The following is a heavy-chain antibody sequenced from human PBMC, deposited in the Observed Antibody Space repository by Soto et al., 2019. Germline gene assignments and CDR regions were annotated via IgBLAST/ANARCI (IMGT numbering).Heavy chain of an antibody. CDR3: VTSYYDSSGNEWFDP. CDR1: GYTFTSYY. D-gene: IGHD3-22*01. CDR2: INPSGGST. J-gene: IGHJ5*02. V-gene: IGHV1-46*01. Sequence: QAQLVQSGAEVKKPGASVKVSCKASGYTFTSYYMHWVRQAPGQGLEWMGIINPSGGSTSYAQNFQGRVTMTRDTSTSTVYMELSSLRSEDTAVYYCVTSYYDSSGNEWFDPWGKGTLVTVSS.